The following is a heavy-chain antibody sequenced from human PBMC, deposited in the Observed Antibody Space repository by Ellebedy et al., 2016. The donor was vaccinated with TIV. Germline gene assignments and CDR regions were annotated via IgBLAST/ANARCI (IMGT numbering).Heavy chain of an antibody. V-gene: IGHV4-39*01. J-gene: IGHJ5*02. CDR3: ARVRFYGSGSVLYNWFDP. D-gene: IGHD3-10*01. CDR2: ISYSGRT. Sequence: MPSETLSLTCTVSGDSISGSRYYWGWIRQSPGKRLEWIGSISYSGRTYYNPSLKSRVTISVDTSKNQFSLKLSDVTAADTAVYYCARVRFYGSGSVLYNWFDPWGQGTLVTVSS. CDR1: GDSISGSRYY.